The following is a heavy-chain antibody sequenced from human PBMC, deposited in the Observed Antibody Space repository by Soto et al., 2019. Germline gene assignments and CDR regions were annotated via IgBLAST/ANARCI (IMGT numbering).Heavy chain of an antibody. J-gene: IGHJ4*02. CDR1: GFTFSSYG. V-gene: IGHV3-33*01. CDR2: IWYDGSDK. Sequence: QVELVESGGGVVQPGRSLRLSCAASGFTFSSYGMHWVRQAPGQGLDWVAVIWYDGSDKYYADSVKGRFTISRDNSRNTLYLQINSQRAEDTAVYYCARAEAGNSPFDYWGQGTLVTVSS. CDR3: ARAEAGNSPFDY. D-gene: IGHD2-21*01.